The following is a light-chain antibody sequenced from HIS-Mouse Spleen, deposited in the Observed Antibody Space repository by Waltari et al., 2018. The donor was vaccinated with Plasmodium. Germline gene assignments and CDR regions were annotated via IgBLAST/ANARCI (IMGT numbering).Light chain of an antibody. Sequence: SYVLTQPPSVSVAPGQTARITCGGNTIGSKSVPWYQQKPGQAPVLVVYDESDRPSGIPDRCSGSNAGNTATLTISRVEAGDEADYYCQVWDSSSDQYVFGTGTKVTVL. J-gene: IGLJ1*01. CDR3: QVWDSSSDQYV. CDR2: DES. CDR1: TIGSKS. V-gene: IGLV3-21*02.